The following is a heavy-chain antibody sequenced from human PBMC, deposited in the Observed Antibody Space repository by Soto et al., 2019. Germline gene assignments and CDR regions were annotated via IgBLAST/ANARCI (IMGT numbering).Heavy chain of an antibody. D-gene: IGHD1-26*01. CDR2: FHHSENT. Sequence: SETLSLTCNVSGGSITTTKYYWGTTSYYWGWIRQPPGKGLEWMGSFHHSENTYYNPSLKSRATISIDTSKSQFSLKLSSVTAGETAFFYLVGTERKSLLEAFSVWGQGTVVTVSS. CDR3: VGTERKSLLEAFSV. V-gene: IGHV4-39*01. J-gene: IGHJ3*01. CDR1: GGSITTTKYYWGTTSYY.